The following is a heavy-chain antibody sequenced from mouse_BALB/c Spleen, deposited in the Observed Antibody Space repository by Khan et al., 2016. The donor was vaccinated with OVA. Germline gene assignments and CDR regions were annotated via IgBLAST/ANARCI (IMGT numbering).Heavy chain of an antibody. V-gene: IGHV3-2*02. D-gene: IGHD1-2*01. CDR3: ARTARIKY. CDR1: GYSITSGYG. J-gene: IGHJ2*01. Sequence: EVKLEESGPGLVKPSQSLSLTCTVTGYSITSGYGWNWIRQFPGNTLEWMGYISYSGSTNYNPSLKSRISITRDTSKNQFFLQLNSVTTEDTAKYYCARTARIKYWGQGTTLTVSS. CDR2: ISYSGST.